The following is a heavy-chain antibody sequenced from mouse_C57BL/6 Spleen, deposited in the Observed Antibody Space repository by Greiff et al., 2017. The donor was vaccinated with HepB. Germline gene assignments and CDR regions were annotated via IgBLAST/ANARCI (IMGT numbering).Heavy chain of an antibody. CDR3: AKRGVYGAWFAY. CDR2: INPGSGGT. CDR1: GYAFTNYL. Sequence: QVQLQQSGAELVRPGTSVKVSCTASGYAFTNYLIEWVKQRPGQGLEWIGVINPGSGGTNYNEKFKGKATLTADKSSSTAYMQLSSLTSEDSAVYFCAKRGVYGAWFAYWGQGTLVTVSA. J-gene: IGHJ3*01. D-gene: IGHD1-2*01. V-gene: IGHV1-54*01.